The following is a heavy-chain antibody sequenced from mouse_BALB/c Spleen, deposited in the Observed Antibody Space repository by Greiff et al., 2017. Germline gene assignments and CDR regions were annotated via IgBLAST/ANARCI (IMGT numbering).Heavy chain of an antibody. CDR1: GYTFTSYY. CDR2: INPSNGGT. CDR3: TRWAVVGDYYAMDY. J-gene: IGHJ4*01. V-gene: IGHV1S81*02. Sequence: QVQLQQSGAELVKPGASVKLSCKASGYTFTSYYMYWVKQRPGQGLEWIGEINPSNGGTNFNEKFKSKATLTVDKSSSTAYMQLSSLTSEDSAVYYCTRWAVVGDYYAMDYWGQGTSVTVSS. D-gene: IGHD1-1*01.